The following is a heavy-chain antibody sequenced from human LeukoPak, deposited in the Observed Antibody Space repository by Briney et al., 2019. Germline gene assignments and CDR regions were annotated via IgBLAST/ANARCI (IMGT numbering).Heavy chain of an antibody. J-gene: IGHJ4*02. Sequence: NPGGSLRLSCAASGFTFSTYSMNWVRQAPGKGLEWVSYISSTSRFMYYADSVKGRFIISRDNAKNSLYLQMNSLRDEDTAVYYCARDLAQEGQWLDYWGQGTLVTVSS. CDR3: ARDLAQEGQWLDY. D-gene: IGHD6-19*01. CDR1: GFTFSTYS. CDR2: ISSTSRFM. V-gene: IGHV3-21*01.